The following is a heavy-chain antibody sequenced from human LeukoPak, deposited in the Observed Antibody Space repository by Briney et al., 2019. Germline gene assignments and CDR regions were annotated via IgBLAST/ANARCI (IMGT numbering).Heavy chain of an antibody. CDR2: IYTSGST. CDR3: ARTRYYYNSRSYGAPYYFDY. J-gene: IGHJ4*02. V-gene: IGHV4-4*07. CDR1: GGSISSYY. Sequence: SETLSLTRTVSGGSISSYYWSWIRQPAGKGLEWIGRIYTSGSTNYNPSLKSRVTISVDTSKNQFSLKLSSVTAADTAVYYCARTRYYYNSRSYGAPYYFDYWGQGTLVTVSS. D-gene: IGHD3-10*01.